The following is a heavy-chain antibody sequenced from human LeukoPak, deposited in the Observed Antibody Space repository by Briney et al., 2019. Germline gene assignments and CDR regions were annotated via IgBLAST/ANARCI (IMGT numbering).Heavy chain of an antibody. CDR2: IKRENDGGAT. Sequence: GGSLRLSCAASGFTFSDVWMTWVRQAPGTGLECVGRIKRENDGGATEYAAPVKGRFTISRDNAKNSLYLQMNSLRAEDTAVYYCARPAGSMYYYDSSGYYLYWGQGTLVTVSS. V-gene: IGHV3-15*01. D-gene: IGHD3-22*01. CDR3: ARPAGSMYYYDSSGYYLY. CDR1: GFTFSDVW. J-gene: IGHJ4*02.